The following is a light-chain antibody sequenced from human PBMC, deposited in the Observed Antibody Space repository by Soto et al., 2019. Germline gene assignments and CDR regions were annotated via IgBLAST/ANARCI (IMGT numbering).Light chain of an antibody. CDR2: GVS. V-gene: IGKV3-20*01. Sequence: EIVLTQSPGTLSLSPGERATLSCRASQSVISSYLAWYQQKPGQAPRLLIYGVSNRATGIPDRFSGSGSGTDFTLTISSLQSEDFAVYYCQQYNDWPRTFGQGTKVDIK. CDR3: QQYNDWPRT. J-gene: IGKJ1*01. CDR1: QSVISSY.